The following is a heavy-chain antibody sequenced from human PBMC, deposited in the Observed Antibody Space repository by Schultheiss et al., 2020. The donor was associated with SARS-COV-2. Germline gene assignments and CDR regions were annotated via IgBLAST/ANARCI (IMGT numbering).Heavy chain of an antibody. CDR3: ASWGGITMVRGVPTLNLREPPFDY. J-gene: IGHJ4*02. D-gene: IGHD3-10*01. V-gene: IGHV3-30*04. Sequence: GESLKISCAASGFTFSSYAMHWVRQAPGKGLEWVAVISYDGSNKYYADSVKGRFTISRDNSKNTLYLQMNSLRAEDTAVYYCASWGGITMVRGVPTLNLREPPFDYWGQGTLVTVSS. CDR1: GFTFSSYA. CDR2: ISYDGSNK.